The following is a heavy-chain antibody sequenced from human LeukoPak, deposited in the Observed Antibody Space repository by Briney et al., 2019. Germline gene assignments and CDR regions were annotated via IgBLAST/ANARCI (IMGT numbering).Heavy chain of an antibody. CDR3: ARGNILTGYCFDF. Sequence: ASETLSLTCAVYGGSITGYYWSWIRQTPGRGLEWVGEIHYTGATSYNPSLKSRATISTDTSKNQFSLRLSSVAAADTAVYYCARGNILTGYCFDFWGQGALVTVSS. CDR2: IHYTGAT. J-gene: IGHJ4*02. D-gene: IGHD3-9*01. CDR1: GGSITGYY. V-gene: IGHV4-34*01.